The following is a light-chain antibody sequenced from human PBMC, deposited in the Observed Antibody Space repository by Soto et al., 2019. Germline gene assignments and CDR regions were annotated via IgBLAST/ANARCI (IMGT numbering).Light chain of an antibody. CDR3: LQYVNSPHT. Sequence: EIVLMQSPGTLSLSPGERGTLSCRASQSVASSLAWYQQKPGQAPRLLIYDASNKATGIPDSFSGSGSGTDFTLTLSRLEPEDFAVYYCLQYVNSPHTVGGGTKVVIK. CDR1: QSVASS. CDR2: DAS. V-gene: IGKV3-20*01. J-gene: IGKJ4*01.